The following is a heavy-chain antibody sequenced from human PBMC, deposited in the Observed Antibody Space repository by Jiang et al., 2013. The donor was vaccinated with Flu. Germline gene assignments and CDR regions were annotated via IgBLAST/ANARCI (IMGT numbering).Heavy chain of an antibody. V-gene: IGHV4-39*01. CDR1: GGSISSSSYY. CDR2: IYYSGST. J-gene: IGHJ5*02. Sequence: PGLVKPSETLSLTCTVSGGSISSSSYYWGWIRQPPGKGLEWIGSIYYSGSTYYNPSLKSRVTISVDTSKNQFSLKLSSVTAADTAVYYCARVPAALRAWFDPWGQGTLVTVSS. D-gene: IGHD2-2*01. CDR3: ARVPAALRAWFDP.